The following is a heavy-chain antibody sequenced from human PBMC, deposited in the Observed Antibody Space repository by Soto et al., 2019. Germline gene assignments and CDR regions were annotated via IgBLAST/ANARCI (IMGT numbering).Heavy chain of an antibody. Sequence: GASVKGSCKASGGTFIRYAISWVRQEPGQGLEWMGGIIPIFGTANYAQKFQGRVTITADESTSTAYMELSSLRSEDTAVYYCARDYYDSSGYYYGMDVWGQGTTVTVSS. V-gene: IGHV1-69*13. D-gene: IGHD3-22*01. CDR1: GGTFIRYA. CDR2: IIPIFGTA. J-gene: IGHJ6*02. CDR3: ARDYYDSSGYYYGMDV.